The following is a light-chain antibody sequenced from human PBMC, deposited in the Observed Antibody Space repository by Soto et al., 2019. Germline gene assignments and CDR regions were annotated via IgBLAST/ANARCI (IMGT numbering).Light chain of an antibody. CDR2: GNR. V-gene: IGLV1-40*01. J-gene: IGLJ3*02. CDR3: QAYDYSLTASV. CDR1: SFNLGAGYD. Sequence: QSVMTQPPSVSGAPGQRVTIACTGNSFNLGAGYDVHWYQQLPGAAPKLVIFGNRNRPSGVPERFSGSKSGTSASLAITGLQSEDEADYYCQAYDYSLTASVFGGGPQVNVL.